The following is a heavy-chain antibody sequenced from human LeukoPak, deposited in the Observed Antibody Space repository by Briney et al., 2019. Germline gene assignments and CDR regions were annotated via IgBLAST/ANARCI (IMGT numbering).Heavy chain of an antibody. CDR2: INHSGST. V-gene: IGHV4-34*01. CDR3: ARGRWYYYDSSGYWHFDY. D-gene: IGHD3-22*01. Sequence: SETLSLTCAVYGGSFSGYYWSWIRQPPGKGLEWIGEINHSGSTNYNPSLESRVTISVDTSKNQFSLKLSSVTAADTAVYYCARGRWYYYDSSGYWHFDYWGQGTLVTVSS. J-gene: IGHJ4*02. CDR1: GGSFSGYY.